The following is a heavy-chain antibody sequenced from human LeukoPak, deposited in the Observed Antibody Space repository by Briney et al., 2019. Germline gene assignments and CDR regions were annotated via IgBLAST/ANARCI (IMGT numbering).Heavy chain of an antibody. J-gene: IGHJ3*01. V-gene: IGHV3-48*01. CDR3: ARDGVGATAGPADVFDV. CDR2: ISPTGSSI. Sequence: PGGSLRLSCAASGFTFSSYWMSWVRQAPGKGLEWVSYISPTGSSIYYADSVRGRFTISRDNAKNSLYLQMNSLRAEDTAVYYCARDGVGATAGPADVFDVWGQGTVVTVSS. CDR1: GFTFSSYW. D-gene: IGHD1-26*01.